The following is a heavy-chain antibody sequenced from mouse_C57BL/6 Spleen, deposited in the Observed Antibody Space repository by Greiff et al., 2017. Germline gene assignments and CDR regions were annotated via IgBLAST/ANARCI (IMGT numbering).Heavy chain of an antibody. V-gene: IGHV1-69*01. D-gene: IGHD2-5*01. J-gene: IGHJ4*01. CDR2: IDPSGSYT. Sequence: QVQLQQPGAELVMPGASVKLSCKASGYTFTSYWMHWVKQRPGQGLAWIGEIDPSGSYTNYNQKFKGKATLTVDKSSSTAYMQLSSLTSEDSAVYYGARGYRNYCDAMDYWGQGTSVTVSS. CDR3: ARGYRNYCDAMDY. CDR1: GYTFTSYW.